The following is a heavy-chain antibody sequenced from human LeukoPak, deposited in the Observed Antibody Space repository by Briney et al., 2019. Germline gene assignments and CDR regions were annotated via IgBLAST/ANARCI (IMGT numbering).Heavy chain of an antibody. CDR3: ARDLRRGSSSWYVSGGDY. CDR2: IIPIFGTT. D-gene: IGHD6-13*01. J-gene: IGHJ4*02. Sequence: SVKVSCKASGGTFSSYAISWVRQAPGQGLEWMGGIIPIFGTTNYAQKFQGGVTVKADKSTSTVYMELSSLRSDDTAVYYCARDLRRGSSSWYVSGGDYWGQGTLVTVSS. CDR1: GGTFSSYA. V-gene: IGHV1-69*06.